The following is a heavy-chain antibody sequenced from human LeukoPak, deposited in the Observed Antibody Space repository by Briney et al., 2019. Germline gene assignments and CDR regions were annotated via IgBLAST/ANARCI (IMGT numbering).Heavy chain of an antibody. V-gene: IGHV4-59*08. CDR3: ARLGFGYISNSYYYYMDV. Sequence: PSETLSLTCTVSGGSISPYYWTWIRQAPGKGLEYIAYIHSSGSTNYIPSLKSRVTISVATSKNHFSLEMRSVTAADTAVYYCARLGFGYISNSYYYYMDVWGKGTTVTVSS. D-gene: IGHD5-24*01. CDR2: IHSSGST. J-gene: IGHJ6*03. CDR1: GGSISPYY.